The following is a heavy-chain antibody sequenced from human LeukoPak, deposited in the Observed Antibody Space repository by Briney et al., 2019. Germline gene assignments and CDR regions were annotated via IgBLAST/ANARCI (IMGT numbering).Heavy chain of an antibody. CDR1: GFTFSSYS. CDR3: ARGVPTVTTPGGFDY. D-gene: IGHD4-17*01. J-gene: IGHJ4*02. Sequence: GGSLRLSCAASGFTFSSYSMNWVRQAPGKGLEWVSYISSSSSTIYYADSVKGRFTISRDNAKNSLYLQMNSLRDEDTAVYYCARGVPTVTTPGGFDYWGQGTLVTVSS. V-gene: IGHV3-48*02. CDR2: ISSSSSTI.